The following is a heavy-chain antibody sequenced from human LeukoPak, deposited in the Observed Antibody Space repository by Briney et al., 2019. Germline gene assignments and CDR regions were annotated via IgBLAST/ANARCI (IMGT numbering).Heavy chain of an antibody. V-gene: IGHV3-48*03. Sequence: GGSLRLSCAASGFTFSSYEMNWGRQAPGKGLEWVSYISSSGSTIYYADSVKGRFTISRENSKNTLYLQMNSLRAEDTAVYYWAKEYYDFGSGYPHDYWGQGTLVTVSS. CDR1: GFTFSSYE. CDR2: ISSSGSTI. CDR3: AKEYYDFGSGYPHDY. D-gene: IGHD3-3*01. J-gene: IGHJ4*02.